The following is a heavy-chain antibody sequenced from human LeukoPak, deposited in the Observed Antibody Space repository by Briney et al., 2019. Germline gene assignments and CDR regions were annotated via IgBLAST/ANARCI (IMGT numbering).Heavy chain of an antibody. CDR2: INPSSGGT. J-gene: IGHJ4*02. Sequence: ASVKVSCKASGYTFTGYYMHWVRQAPGQGLEWMGRINPSSGGTNYAQKFQGKVTMTRDTSISTAYMELSRLRSDDTAVYYCASSGDREYYSDYWGQGTLVTVSS. CDR1: GYTFTGYY. D-gene: IGHD7-27*01. V-gene: IGHV1-2*06. CDR3: ASSGDREYYSDY.